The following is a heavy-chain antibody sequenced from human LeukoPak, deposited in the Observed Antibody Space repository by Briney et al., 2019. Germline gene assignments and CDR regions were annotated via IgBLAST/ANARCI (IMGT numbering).Heavy chain of an antibody. Sequence: PGGSLRLSCAASGFTFSSYAMTWVRQAPDKGLEWVSAISGSDGSTYYADSVKGRFTLSTDISRNTVYFQLNNLRVEDTAIYYCAKASWVSSTDAVRWGQGTLVTVSS. CDR2: ISGSDGST. V-gene: IGHV3-23*01. D-gene: IGHD3-16*01. J-gene: IGHJ4*02. CDR3: AKASWVSSTDAVR. CDR1: GFTFSSYA.